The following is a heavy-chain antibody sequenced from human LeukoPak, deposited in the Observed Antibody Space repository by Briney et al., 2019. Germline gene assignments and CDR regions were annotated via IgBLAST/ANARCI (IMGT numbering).Heavy chain of an antibody. D-gene: IGHD4-17*01. CDR2: IYYSGST. J-gene: IGHJ4*02. V-gene: IGHV4-59*08. CDR1: GFTFSDYY. Sequence: GSLRLSCAASGFTFSDYYMSWIRQPPGKGLEWIGYIYYSGSTNYNPSLKSRVTISVDTSKNQFSLKLSSVTAADTAVYYCAIYGVQRSGFDYWGQGTLVTVSS. CDR3: AIYGVQRSGFDY.